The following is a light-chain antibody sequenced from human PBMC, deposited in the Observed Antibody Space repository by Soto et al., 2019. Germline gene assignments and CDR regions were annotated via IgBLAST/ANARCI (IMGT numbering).Light chain of an antibody. V-gene: IGLV2-23*03. CDR3: CSYAATGTFWVV. CDR1: SSDFGGYNV. CDR2: EGT. Sequence: QSALTQPASVSGSPGQSITISCSGTSSDFGGYNVVSWYQQHPGKAPKLIIYEGTKRPSGVSNRFSGSKSGNSPSLTISGLQTEEEADYYCCSYAATGTFWVVFGGGTKLTVL. J-gene: IGLJ3*02.